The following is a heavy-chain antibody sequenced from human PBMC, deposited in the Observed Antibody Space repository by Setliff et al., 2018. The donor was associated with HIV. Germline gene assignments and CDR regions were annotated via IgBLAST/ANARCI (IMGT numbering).Heavy chain of an antibody. CDR3: ARHDPEETLSFGDLSSLSNFDS. J-gene: IGHJ4*02. CDR2: VYNTRSNTRNT. V-gene: IGHV4-34*01. D-gene: IGHD3-10*01. Sequence: KPSETLSLTCAVYGGSFSGYYWSWIRQPPGKGLERIVSVYNTRSNTRNTHYNPSLKSRVTSFDNPSLKSRVTSSVDTSKNQFSLNLASVTAADTAIYYCARHDPEETLSFGDLSSLSNFDSWGQGILVTVSS. CDR1: GGSFSGYY.